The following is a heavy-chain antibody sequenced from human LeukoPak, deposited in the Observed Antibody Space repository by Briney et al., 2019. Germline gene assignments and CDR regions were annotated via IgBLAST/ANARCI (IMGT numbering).Heavy chain of an antibody. D-gene: IGHD1-7*01. J-gene: IGHJ4*02. CDR3: ASPTLYNWNYNYFDY. V-gene: IGHV4-39*01. CDR2: IYYSGST. CDR1: GGSISSSSYY. Sequence: PSETLSLTCTVSGGSISSSSYYWGWIRQPPGKGLEWIGSIYYSGSTYYNPSLKSRVTISVDTSKNQFSLKLSSVTAADTAVYYCASPTLYNWNYNYFDYWGQGTLVTVSS.